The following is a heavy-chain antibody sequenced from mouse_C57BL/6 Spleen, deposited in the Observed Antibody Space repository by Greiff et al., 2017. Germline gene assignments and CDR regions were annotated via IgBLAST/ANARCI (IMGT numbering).Heavy chain of an antibody. J-gene: IGHJ4*01. CDR3: AGNTVVADYAMDY. V-gene: IGHV5-4*03. D-gene: IGHD1-1*01. CDR2: ISDGGSYT. CDR1: GFTFSSYA. Sequence: EVKVVESGGGLVKPGGSLTLSCAASGFTFSSYAMSWVRQTPEKRLEWVATISDGGSYTYYPDTVKSRFTISRDNAKNNLYLQMSHLKSEDTAMYCCAGNTVVADYAMDYWGQGTSVTVSS.